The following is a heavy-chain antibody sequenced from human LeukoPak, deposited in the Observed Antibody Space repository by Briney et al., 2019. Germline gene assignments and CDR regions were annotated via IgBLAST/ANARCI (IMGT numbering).Heavy chain of an antibody. CDR2: INHSGST. V-gene: IGHV4-34*01. Sequence: SETLSLTCAVYGGSFSGYYWSWIRQPPGKGLEWIGEINHSGSTNYNPSLKSRVTISVDTSKNQFSLKLSSVTAADTAVYYCARHYSNFPYFDYWGQGTLVTVSS. J-gene: IGHJ4*02. CDR1: GGSFSGYY. D-gene: IGHD4-11*01. CDR3: ARHYSNFPYFDY.